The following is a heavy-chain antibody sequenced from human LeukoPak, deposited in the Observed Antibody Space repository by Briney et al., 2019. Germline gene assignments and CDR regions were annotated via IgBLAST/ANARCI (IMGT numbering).Heavy chain of an antibody. CDR1: GGTFSSYA. CDR3: ARPFYDILTGYYAEYFPP. J-gene: IGHJ1*01. Sequence: ASVKVSCKASGGTFSSYAISWVRQAPGQGLEWMGGIIPILGIANYAQKFQGRVTITADKSTSTAYMELSSLRSEDTAVYYCARPFYDILTGYYAEYFPPWGQGTLVTVSS. CDR2: IIPILGIA. D-gene: IGHD3-9*01. V-gene: IGHV1-69*10.